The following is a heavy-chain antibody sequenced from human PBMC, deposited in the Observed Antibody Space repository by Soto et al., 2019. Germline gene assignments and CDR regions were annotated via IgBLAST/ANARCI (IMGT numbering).Heavy chain of an antibody. Sequence: SETLSLTCAVSGGSISSGGYSWSWIRQPPGKGLEWIGYIYHSGSTYYNPSLKSRVTISVDRSKNQFSLKLSSVTAADTAVYYCARVVDVGYYDFWRGYYRRVEGYYFDFWGQGTRVTVSS. J-gene: IGHJ4*02. CDR1: GGSISSGGYS. V-gene: IGHV4-30-2*01. CDR3: ARVVDVGYYDFWRGYYRRVEGYYFDF. CDR2: IYHSGST. D-gene: IGHD3-3*01.